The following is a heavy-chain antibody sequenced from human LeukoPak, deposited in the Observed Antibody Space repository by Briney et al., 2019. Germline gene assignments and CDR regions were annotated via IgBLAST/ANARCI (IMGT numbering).Heavy chain of an antibody. Sequence: GGSLRLSCAASGFTFSSYSMTWVRRAPGKGLEWVSSISSSSSYIYYADSVKGRFTISRDNAKNSLYLQMNSLRAEDTAVYYCARDIFSVTNYYYGMDVWGQGTTVTVSS. CDR2: ISSSSSYI. V-gene: IGHV3-21*01. CDR1: GFTFSSYS. J-gene: IGHJ6*02. CDR3: ARDIFSVTNYYYGMDV. D-gene: IGHD4-4*01.